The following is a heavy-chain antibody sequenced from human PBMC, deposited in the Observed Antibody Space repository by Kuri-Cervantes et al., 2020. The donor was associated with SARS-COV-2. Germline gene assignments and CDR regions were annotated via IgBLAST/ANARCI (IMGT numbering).Heavy chain of an antibody. CDR3: ARGREIYRASVSKLDYFDY. D-gene: IGHD1-14*01. CDR1: GFTFSSYE. Sequence: GGSLRLSCAASGFTFSSYEMNWVRQAPGKGLEWVSYISSSGSTIYYADSVKGRFTISRDNAKNSLYLQMYSLRAEDTAVYYCARGREIYRASVSKLDYFDYWGQGILVTVSS. CDR2: ISSSGSTI. V-gene: IGHV3-48*03. J-gene: IGHJ4*02.